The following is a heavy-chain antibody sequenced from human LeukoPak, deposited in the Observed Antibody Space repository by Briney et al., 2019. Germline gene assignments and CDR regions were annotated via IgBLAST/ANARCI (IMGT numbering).Heavy chain of an antibody. D-gene: IGHD2-21*02. J-gene: IGHJ4*02. CDR3: ARGPHIVVVTAPDY. Sequence: GGSLRLSCAASGFTFSSYGMHWVRQAPGKGLEWVAVIWYDGSNEYYADSVKGRFTISRDNSKNTLYLQMNSLRAEDTAVYYCARGPHIVVVTAPDYWGQGTLVTVPS. CDR2: IWYDGSNE. V-gene: IGHV3-33*01. CDR1: GFTFSSYG.